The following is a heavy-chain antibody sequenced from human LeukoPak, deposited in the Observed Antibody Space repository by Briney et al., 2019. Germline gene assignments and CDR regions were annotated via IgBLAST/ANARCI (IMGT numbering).Heavy chain of an antibody. CDR1: GGSFSNYY. CDR3: ARYGDYDPYYFDY. V-gene: IGHV4-34*01. Sequence: SETLSLTCAVYGGSFSNYYWSWIRQPPGKGLEWIGEINHSGSTNYNPSLKSRVTISVDTSKNQFSLKLTSVTAADTAVYYCARYGDYDPYYFDYWGQGILVTVSS. CDR2: INHSGST. J-gene: IGHJ4*02. D-gene: IGHD4-17*01.